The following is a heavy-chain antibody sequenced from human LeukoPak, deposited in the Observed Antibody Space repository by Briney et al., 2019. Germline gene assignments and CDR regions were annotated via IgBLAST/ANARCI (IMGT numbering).Heavy chain of an antibody. CDR3: ARGVLYYYDSSGYYYFDY. D-gene: IGHD3-22*01. Sequence: PSETLSLTCAVYGGSFSGYYWSWIRQPPGKGLEWIGEINHSGSTNYNPSLKSRVTISVDTSKNQFSLKLSSVTAADTAVYYCARGVLYYYDSSGYYYFDYWGQGTLVTVSS. CDR1: GGSFSGYY. V-gene: IGHV4-34*01. J-gene: IGHJ4*02. CDR2: INHSGST.